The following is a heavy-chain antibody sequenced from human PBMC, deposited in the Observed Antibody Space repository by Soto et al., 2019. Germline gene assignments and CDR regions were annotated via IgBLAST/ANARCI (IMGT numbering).Heavy chain of an antibody. Sequence: TSETLSLTCTVSGGSISSYYWSWIRQPPGKGLEWIGYIYYSGSTNYNPSLKSRVTISVDTSKNQFSLKLSPVTAADTAVYYCARRYGGAFDIWGQGTMVTVSS. J-gene: IGHJ3*02. CDR2: IYYSGST. V-gene: IGHV4-59*08. D-gene: IGHD3-10*01. CDR3: ARRYGGAFDI. CDR1: GGSISSYY.